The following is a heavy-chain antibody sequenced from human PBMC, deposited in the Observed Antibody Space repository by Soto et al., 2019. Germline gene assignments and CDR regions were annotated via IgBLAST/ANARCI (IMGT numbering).Heavy chain of an antibody. V-gene: IGHV1-18*01. CDR3: ARDRPWATLLY. Sequence: QVQLVQSGSEVKKPGASVRVTCKASGYTFRNYGISWVREAPGQGLEWMGWVSAYNRNSNYAQKFEDRVIMTADTATSTAYADLRGLISDDTAIYYCARDRPWATLLYWGRGTLVTVSS. J-gene: IGHJ4*02. CDR2: VSAYNRNS. CDR1: GYTFRNYG. D-gene: IGHD1-26*01.